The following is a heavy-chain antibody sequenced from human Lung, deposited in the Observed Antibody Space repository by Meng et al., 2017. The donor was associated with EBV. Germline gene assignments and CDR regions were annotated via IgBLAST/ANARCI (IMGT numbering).Heavy chain of an antibody. CDR1: GVCISSGGYY. Sequence: QVQLEGAGPGLLKPAQTVSLACTGSGVCISSGGYYWSCSRQRPGKGLEWIGYIYYCGSTYYNPSLKRLVTISVDTSKNQFSLKLSSVTAADTAVYYCARVVAGQYNWFDPWGQGTLVTVSS. V-gene: IGHV4-31*01. CDR2: IYYCGST. CDR3: ARVVAGQYNWFDP. J-gene: IGHJ5*02. D-gene: IGHD2-15*01.